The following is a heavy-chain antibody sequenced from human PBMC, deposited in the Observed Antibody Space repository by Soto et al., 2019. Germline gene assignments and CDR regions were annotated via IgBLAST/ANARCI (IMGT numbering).Heavy chain of an antibody. CDR1: GFTFSSYA. D-gene: IGHD2-21*01. Sequence: EVQLLESGGGLVQPGGSLRLSCAASGFTFSSYAMSWVRQAPGKGLEWVSAISGSGGSTYYADSVKGRFTISRDNSKNTLYLQMNSLRAEETAVYYCAKEEGAYCGGDCYWPFDYWGQGTLVTVSS. CDR2: ISGSGGST. CDR3: AKEEGAYCGGDCYWPFDY. V-gene: IGHV3-23*01. J-gene: IGHJ4*02.